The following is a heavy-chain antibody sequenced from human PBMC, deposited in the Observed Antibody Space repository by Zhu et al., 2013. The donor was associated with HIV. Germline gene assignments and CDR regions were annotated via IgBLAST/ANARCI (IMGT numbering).Heavy chain of an antibody. CDR1: GGTFSSYA. CDR2: IIPIFGTP. D-gene: IGHD1-26*01. CDR3: ARGQWELPLXHEY. J-gene: IGHJ4*02. Sequence: QVQLVQSEAEVKKPGSSVKVSCKASGGTFSSYAISWVRQAPGQGLEWMGGIIPIFGTPNYAQKFQGRVTFTRNTSIDTAYMELSSLTSEDTAVYYCARGQWELPLXHEYWGQGTLVTVSS. V-gene: IGHV1-69*06.